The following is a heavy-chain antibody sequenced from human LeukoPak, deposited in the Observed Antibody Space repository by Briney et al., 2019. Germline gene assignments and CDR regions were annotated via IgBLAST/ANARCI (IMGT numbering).Heavy chain of an antibody. D-gene: IGHD3-10*01. V-gene: IGHV3-11*06. CDR2: ISLSSTYT. J-gene: IGHJ4*02. Sequence: GGSLRLSCAASGFTFSDYHMSWVRQAPGKGLEWVSYISLSSTYTNYADSVKGRFTISRDNAKNLLYLQMNSLRVEDTAVYYCARDGWFGELDKDHFDYWGQGTLVTVSS. CDR1: GFTFSDYH. CDR3: ARDGWFGELDKDHFDY.